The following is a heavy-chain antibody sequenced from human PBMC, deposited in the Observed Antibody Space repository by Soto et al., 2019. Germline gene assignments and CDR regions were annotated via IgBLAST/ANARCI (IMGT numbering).Heavy chain of an antibody. V-gene: IGHV3-9*01. CDR1: GFTFDDYA. D-gene: IGHD6-25*01. J-gene: IGHJ6*02. Sequence: GGSLILSCAASGFTFDDYAMHWVRQAPGKGLEWVSGISWNSGSIGYADSVKGRFTISRDNAKNSLYLQMNSLRAEDTALYYRAKRLGPAASRYYGMDVWGQGTTVTVS. CDR3: AKRLGPAASRYYGMDV. CDR2: ISWNSGSI.